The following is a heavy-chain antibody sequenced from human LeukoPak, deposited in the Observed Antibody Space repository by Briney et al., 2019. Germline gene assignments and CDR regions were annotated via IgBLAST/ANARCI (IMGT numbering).Heavy chain of an antibody. J-gene: IGHJ5*02. D-gene: IGHD3-16*02. CDR2: IYYSGST. CDR3: ARRSWGSYRYPYNWFDP. V-gene: IGHV4-31*03. Sequence: SETLSLTCTVSGGSISSGGYYWSWTRQHPGKGLEWIGYIYYSGSTYYNPSLKSRVTISVDTSKNQFSLKLSSVTAADTAVYYCARRSWGSYRYPYNWFDPWGQGTLVTVSS. CDR1: GGSISSGGYY.